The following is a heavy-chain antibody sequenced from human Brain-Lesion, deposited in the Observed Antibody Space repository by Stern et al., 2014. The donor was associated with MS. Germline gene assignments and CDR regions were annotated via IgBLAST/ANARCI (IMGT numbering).Heavy chain of an antibody. D-gene: IGHD3/OR15-3a*01. Sequence: VQLVESGPGLVKPSETLSLTCSVSGGSMTSSRFFWGWIRQPPGKGLEWIGTVYYSGNTSYNSPLKSRVTISIDASKTQISLKLRAVTAADMAVYYCARSPVLIFEGYYFDYWGQGTLVTVSS. J-gene: IGHJ4*02. CDR3: ARSPVLIFEGYYFDY. CDR2: VYYSGNT. V-gene: IGHV4-39*01. CDR1: GGSMTSSRFF.